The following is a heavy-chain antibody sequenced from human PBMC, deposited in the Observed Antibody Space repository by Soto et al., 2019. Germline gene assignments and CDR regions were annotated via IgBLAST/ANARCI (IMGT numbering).Heavy chain of an antibody. CDR2: IDPSDSYT. CDR3: AAPKQLSMGYYYGMDV. V-gene: IGHV5-10-1*01. CDR1: GYSFTSYW. D-gene: IGHD2-2*01. J-gene: IGHJ6*02. Sequence: GESLKISCKGSGYSFTSYWISWVRQMPGKGLEWMGRIDPSDSYTNYSPSFQGHVTISADKSISTAYLQWSSLKASDTAMYYCAAPKQLSMGYYYGMDVCGQGTMLTVSS.